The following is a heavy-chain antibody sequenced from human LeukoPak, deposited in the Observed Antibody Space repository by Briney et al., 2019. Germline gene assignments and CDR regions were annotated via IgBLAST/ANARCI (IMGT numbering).Heavy chain of an antibody. CDR1: GFTFSTYA. CDR2: ISDDGRHN. CDR3: ARVYLERLTAGYFDH. D-gene: IGHD2-8*01. J-gene: IGHJ4*02. V-gene: IGHV3-30*04. Sequence: PGGSPRLSCAASGFTFSTYAMNWVRQAPGKGLEWVAVISDDGRHNYYADSVKGRFTISRDNSKSTLYLQMNSLRDDDSAAYFCARVYLERLTAGYFDHWGQGTQVTVSP.